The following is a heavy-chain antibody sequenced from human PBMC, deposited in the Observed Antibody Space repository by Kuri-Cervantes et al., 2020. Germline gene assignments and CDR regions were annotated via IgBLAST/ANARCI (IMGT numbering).Heavy chain of an antibody. Sequence: GGSLRLSCAASGFTVSSNYMSWVRQAPGKGLEWVSVIYSCGSTYYADSVKGRFTISRDNSKNTLYLQMNSLRAEDTAVYYCARGQVVAASMDVWGKGTTVTVSS. J-gene: IGHJ6*03. CDR3: ARGQVVAASMDV. D-gene: IGHD2-15*01. CDR2: IYSCGST. CDR1: GFTVSSNY. V-gene: IGHV3-66*03.